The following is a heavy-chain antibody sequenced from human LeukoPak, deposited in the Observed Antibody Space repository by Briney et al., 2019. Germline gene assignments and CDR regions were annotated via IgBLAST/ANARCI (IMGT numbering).Heavy chain of an antibody. CDR2: IYYSGST. CDR1: GGSISSGGYY. D-gene: IGHD1-26*01. CDR3: AREVGTPQAFDI. J-gene: IGHJ3*02. Sequence: SETLSLTCTVSGGSISSGGYYWSWIRQHPGKGLEWIGYIYYSGSTYYNPSLKSRVTVSVDTSKNQFSLKLSSVTAADTAVYYCAREVGTPQAFDIWGQGTMVTVSS. V-gene: IGHV4-31*03.